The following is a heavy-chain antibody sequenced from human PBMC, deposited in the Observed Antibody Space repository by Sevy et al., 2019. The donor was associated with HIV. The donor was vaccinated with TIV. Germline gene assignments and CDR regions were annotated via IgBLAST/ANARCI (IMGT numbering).Heavy chain of an antibody. V-gene: IGHV3-23*01. J-gene: IGHJ4*02. Sequence: GGSLRLSCAASGFTCSKYSMSWVRQPPGKGLEWVSTLSFGCGEINYADSVKGRVTISSDNSKSSVYLQMNNLRPEDTAVYYCAREGCTKPHDYWGQGTLVTVSS. D-gene: IGHD2-8*01. CDR2: LSFGCGEI. CDR1: GFTCSKYS. CDR3: AREGCTKPHDY.